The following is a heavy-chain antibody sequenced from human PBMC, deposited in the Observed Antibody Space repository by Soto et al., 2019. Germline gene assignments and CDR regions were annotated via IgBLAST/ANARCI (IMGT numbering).Heavy chain of an antibody. Sequence: SETLSLTCTVSGGSISSSSYYWGWIRQPPGKGLEWIGSIYYSGSTYYNPSLKSRVTISVDTSKNQFSLKLSSVTAADTAVYYCARHSGWELPSFYYYYYGMDVWGQGTTVTVSS. J-gene: IGHJ6*02. V-gene: IGHV4-39*01. CDR2: IYYSGST. CDR1: GGSISSSSYY. CDR3: ARHSGWELPSFYYYYYGMDV. D-gene: IGHD1-26*01.